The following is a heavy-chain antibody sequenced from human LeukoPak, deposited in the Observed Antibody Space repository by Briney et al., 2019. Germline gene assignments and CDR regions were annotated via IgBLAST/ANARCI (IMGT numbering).Heavy chain of an antibody. V-gene: IGHV4-34*01. J-gene: IGHJ5*02. CDR2: INHSGST. Sequence: SETLSLTCAVYGGSFSGYYWSWIRQPPGKGLEWIGEINHSGSTNYNPSLKSRVTISVDTSKNQFSLKLRSVTAADTAVYYCARLELLWFGELSFDPWGQGTLVTVSS. CDR3: ARLELLWFGELSFDP. D-gene: IGHD3-10*01. CDR1: GGSFSGYY.